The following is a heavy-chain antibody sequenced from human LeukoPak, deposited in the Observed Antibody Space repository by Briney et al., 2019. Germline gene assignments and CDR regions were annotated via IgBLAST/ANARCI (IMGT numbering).Heavy chain of an antibody. J-gene: IGHJ6*02. CDR2: IKQDGSEK. D-gene: IGHD3-9*01. CDR3: ARDGFNYDISGPYYGMDV. Sequence: GGSLRLSCAASGFTFSSYWMSWVRQAPGKGLEWVANIKQDGSEKYYVDSVKGRFTISRDNAKNSLYLQMNSLRAEDTAVYYCARDGFNYDISGPYYGMDVWGQGTTVTVSS. V-gene: IGHV3-7*04. CDR1: GFTFSSYW.